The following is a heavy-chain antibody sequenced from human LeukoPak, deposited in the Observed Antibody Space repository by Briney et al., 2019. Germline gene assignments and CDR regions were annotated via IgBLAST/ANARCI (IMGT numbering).Heavy chain of an antibody. CDR1: GGSFSGYY. Sequence: SETLSLTCAVYGGSFSGYYWSWIRQPPGKGLEWIGEINHSGSTNYNPSLKSRVTISVDTSKNQFSLKLSSVTAADTAVYYCASPPRAGSKEPFVYWGQGTLVTVSS. V-gene: IGHV4-34*01. J-gene: IGHJ4*02. CDR2: INHSGST. CDR3: ASPPRAGSKEPFVY. D-gene: IGHD3-10*01.